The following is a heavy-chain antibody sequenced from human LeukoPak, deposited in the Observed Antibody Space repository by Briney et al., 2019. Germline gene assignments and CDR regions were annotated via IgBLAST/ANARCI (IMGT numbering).Heavy chain of an antibody. CDR2: MNPNSGNT. Sequence: ASVKVSCKASGYTFTSYDMNWVRQATGQGLEWMGWMNPNSGNTGYAQKFQGRVTMTRNTSISTAYMELSSLRSEDTAVYYCARGHCSGGSCYSAAIADYWGQGTLVTVSS. J-gene: IGHJ4*02. V-gene: IGHV1-8*01. CDR1: GYTFTSYD. D-gene: IGHD2-15*01. CDR3: ARGHCSGGSCYSAAIADY.